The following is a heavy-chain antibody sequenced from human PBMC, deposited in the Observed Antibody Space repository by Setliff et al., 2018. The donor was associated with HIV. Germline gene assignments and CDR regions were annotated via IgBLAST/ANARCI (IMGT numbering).Heavy chain of an antibody. J-gene: IGHJ4*02. CDR3: ARHYDSSGYGDYFDD. Sequence: NPSETLSLTCTVSGASISGSYWIWIRQPPGKGLEWIGYMSLTRDTKYNPSLNSRVTTSIDTSKNQFSLELRSVTAADTAVYYCARHYDSSGYGDYFDDWGRGILVTVSS. V-gene: IGHV4-59*08. CDR2: MSLTRDT. CDR1: GASISGSY. D-gene: IGHD3-22*01.